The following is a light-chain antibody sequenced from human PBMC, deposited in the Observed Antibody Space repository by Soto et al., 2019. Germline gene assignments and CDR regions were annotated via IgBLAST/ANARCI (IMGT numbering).Light chain of an antibody. J-gene: IGKJ2*01. V-gene: IGKV1-5*01. CDR2: DAS. Sequence: DIQMTQSPSTLSASVGDRVTITCRASQSISSWWDWYHQKPGKAPKLLIYDASSLESGVPSRFSGIGSGTEFTLTISSLQPDDFATYYCHQYNSYSYTFGQGTKLEIK. CDR3: HQYNSYSYT. CDR1: QSISSW.